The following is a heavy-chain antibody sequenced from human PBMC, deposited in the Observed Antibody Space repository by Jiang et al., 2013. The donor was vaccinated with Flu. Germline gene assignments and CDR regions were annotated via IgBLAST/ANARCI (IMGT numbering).Heavy chain of an antibody. CDR3: ARQDSSAWGLFDY. Sequence: GSGLVKPSETLSLTCTVSGGSISSSSYYWGWIRQPPGKGLEWIGSILYIGSTYYNPSLKSRVTISVDTSNNRFSLRLNSVTATDTAVYYCARQDSSAWGLFDYWGQGTLVTVSS. CDR2: ILYIGST. D-gene: IGHD6-19*01. V-gene: IGHV4-39*01. CDR1: GGSISSSSYY. J-gene: IGHJ4*02.